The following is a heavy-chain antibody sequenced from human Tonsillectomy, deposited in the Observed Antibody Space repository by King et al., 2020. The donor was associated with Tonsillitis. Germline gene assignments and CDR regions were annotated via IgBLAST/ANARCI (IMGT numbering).Heavy chain of an antibody. V-gene: IGHV4-38-2*01. CDR3: ARAASLSDTATTYYFDS. Sequence: QLQESGPGLVKPSETLSLTCAVSGYSISSGYCWGWIRQPPGKGLEWIGSISHSGSTYYNPSLKSRVTISVDTSKNQFSLNLRSVTAADTAVYYCARAASLSDTATTYYFDSWGQGTLVTVSS. J-gene: IGHJ4*02. CDR1: GYSISSGYC. CDR2: ISHSGST. D-gene: IGHD5-18*01.